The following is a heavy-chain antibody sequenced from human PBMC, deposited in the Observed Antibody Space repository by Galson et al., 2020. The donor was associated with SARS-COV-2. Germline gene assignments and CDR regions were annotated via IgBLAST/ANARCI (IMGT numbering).Heavy chain of an antibody. CDR3: ASAAYYDILNGHNHLGSHFDY. Sequence: GESLKISCAASGFTFVSYGMHWVRQAPGKGLEWLTVISFDGTLEFYADSVRGRFTVSRDNSRNTLFLQLNSLRPEDTAVYYCASAAYYDILNGHNHLGSHFDYWGLGTLVTVST. V-gene: IGHV3-30*03. D-gene: IGHD3-9*01. CDR2: ISFDGTLE. CDR1: GFTFVSYG. J-gene: IGHJ4*02.